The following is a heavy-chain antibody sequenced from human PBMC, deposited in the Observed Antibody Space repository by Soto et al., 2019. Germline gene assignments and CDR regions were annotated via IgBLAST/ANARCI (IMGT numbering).Heavy chain of an antibody. CDR1: GLTFSSYA. J-gene: IGHJ4*02. V-gene: IGHV3-23*01. CDR2: ITTNGGST. CDR3: VRQYYDFWSGYFDH. D-gene: IGHD3-3*01. Sequence: PGGSLRLSCAASGLTFSSYAMRWVRQAPGKGLEWVSGITTNGGSTYYTDSVKGRFTISRDNSKNTLYLQMNGLRGEDTAVYYCVRQYYDFWSGYFDHWGQGTLVTVSS.